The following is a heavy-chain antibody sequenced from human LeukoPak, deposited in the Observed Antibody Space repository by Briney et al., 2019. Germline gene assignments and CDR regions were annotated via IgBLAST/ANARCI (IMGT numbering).Heavy chain of an antibody. J-gene: IGHJ4*02. Sequence: PGGSLRLSCAASGFTFSSYSMNWVRQAPGKGLEWVSSISRSSSYIYYADSVKGRFTISRDNAKNSLYLQMNSLRAEDTAVYYCAKGIAAAGSSYWGQGTLVTVSS. CDR2: ISRSSSYI. CDR3: AKGIAAAGSSY. D-gene: IGHD6-13*01. CDR1: GFTFSSYS. V-gene: IGHV3-21*01.